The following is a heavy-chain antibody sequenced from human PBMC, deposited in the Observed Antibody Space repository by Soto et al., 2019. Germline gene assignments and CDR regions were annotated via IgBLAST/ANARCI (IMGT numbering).Heavy chain of an antibody. Sequence: GGSLRLSCAASGFTFSNAWMNWVRQPPGQGLEWVGRIKSKTDGGTTDYAAPVKGRFTISRDDSKNTLYLQMNSLKTEDTAVYYCTTDRGSHRSYVMDVRAQGTTVTVSS. CDR3: TTDRGSHRSYVMDV. V-gene: IGHV3-15*07. J-gene: IGHJ6*02. CDR2: IKSKTDGGTT. D-gene: IGHD6-13*01. CDR1: GFTFSNAW.